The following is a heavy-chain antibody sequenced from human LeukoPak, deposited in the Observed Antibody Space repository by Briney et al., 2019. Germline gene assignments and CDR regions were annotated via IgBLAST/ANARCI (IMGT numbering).Heavy chain of an antibody. CDR3: ATDLRYYDILTGYHAPNAFDI. J-gene: IGHJ3*02. V-gene: IGHV1-18*01. Sequence: GASVKVSCKASGYTFTSYGISWVRQAPGQGLEWMGWISAYNSNTNFAQKLQGRVTMTTDTSTSTAYMELRSLRSDDTAVYYCATDLRYYDILTGYHAPNAFDIWGQGKMVTVSS. CDR1: GYTFTSYG. D-gene: IGHD3-9*01. CDR2: ISAYNSNT.